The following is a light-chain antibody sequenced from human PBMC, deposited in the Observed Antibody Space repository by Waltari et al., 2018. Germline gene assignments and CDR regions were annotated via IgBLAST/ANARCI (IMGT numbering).Light chain of an antibody. CDR2: VNNDGSH. CDR1: SGHSTYA. CDR3: QTWGTGIWV. V-gene: IGLV4-69*01. J-gene: IGLJ3*02. Sequence: QLVLTQSPSASASLGASVKLTCPLSSGHSTYAIAWHQQQPEKGPRFLMKVNNDGSHNKGDGIPDRFSGSSSGAERYLTISSLQSEDEADYYCQTWGTGIWVFGGGTKLTVL.